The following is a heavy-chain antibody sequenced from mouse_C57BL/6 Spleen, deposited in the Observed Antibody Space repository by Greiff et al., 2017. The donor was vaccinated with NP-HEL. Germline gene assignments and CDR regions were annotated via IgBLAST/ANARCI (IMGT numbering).Heavy chain of an antibody. D-gene: IGHD1-1*01. CDR1: GYTFTDYY. V-gene: IGHV1-26*01. Sequence: VQLQQSGPELVKPGASVKISCKASGYTFTDYYMNWVKQSHGKSLEWIGDINPNNGGTSYNQKFKGKATLTVDKSSSTAYMELRSLTSEDSAVYYCARSLNYGSSPPFDYWGQGTTLTVSS. J-gene: IGHJ2*01. CDR3: ARSLNYGSSPPFDY. CDR2: INPNNGGT.